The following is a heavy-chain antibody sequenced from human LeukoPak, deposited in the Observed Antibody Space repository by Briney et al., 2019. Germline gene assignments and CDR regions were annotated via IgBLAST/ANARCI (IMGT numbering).Heavy chain of an antibody. Sequence: GGSLRLSCAASGFTFSTYGMHWVRQAPGKGLEWVAVISYDGSNKYYADSVKGRFSISRDNAKNSLYLQMNSLRAEDTAVYYCARDHHRRLYDSQARDTFNIWGQGTMVTVSS. CDR1: GFTFSTYG. CDR3: ARDHHRRLYDSQARDTFNI. D-gene: IGHD3-22*01. V-gene: IGHV3-30*03. CDR2: ISYDGSNK. J-gene: IGHJ3*02.